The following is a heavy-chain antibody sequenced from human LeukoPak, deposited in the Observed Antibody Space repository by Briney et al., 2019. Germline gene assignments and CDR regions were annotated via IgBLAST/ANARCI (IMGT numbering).Heavy chain of an antibody. CDR1: GFTFSSYG. V-gene: IGHV3-30*02. CDR2: IRYDGSNK. D-gene: IGHD6-19*01. J-gene: IGHJ3*02. CDR3: ARDDAVGSGWLVGDAFDI. Sequence: GGSLRLSCAASGFTFSSYGMHWVRQAPGKGLEGVAFIRYDGSNKYYADSVKGRFTISRDNSKNTLYLQMNSLRAEDTAVYYCARDDAVGSGWLVGDAFDIWGQGTMVTVSS.